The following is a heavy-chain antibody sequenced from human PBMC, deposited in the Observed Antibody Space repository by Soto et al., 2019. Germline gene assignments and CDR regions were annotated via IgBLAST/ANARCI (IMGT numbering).Heavy chain of an antibody. J-gene: IGHJ4*02. CDR1: GGSISSGDYY. CDR3: AYYGGNSVCFDY. V-gene: IGHV4-30-4*01. D-gene: IGHD4-17*01. CDR2: IYYSGST. Sequence: QVQLQESGPGLVKPSQTLSLTCTVSGGSISSGDYYWSWIRQPPGKGLEWIGYIYYSGSTYYNPSLKGRVTISVDPSKNQFSLKLSSVTAADTAVYYCAYYGGNSVCFDYWGQGTLVTVSS.